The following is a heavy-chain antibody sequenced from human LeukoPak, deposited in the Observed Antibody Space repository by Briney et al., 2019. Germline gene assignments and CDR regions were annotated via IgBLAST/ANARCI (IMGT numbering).Heavy chain of an antibody. CDR1: GGSISSSSYY. Sequence: SETLSLTCTVSGGSISSSSYYWGWIRQPPGKGLEWIGSIYYSGITYYNPSLKSRVTVSVDTSKNQFSLKLSSVTAADTAVYYCARFGGVIVISVRWFDPWGQGTLVTVSS. J-gene: IGHJ5*02. D-gene: IGHD3-16*02. V-gene: IGHV4-39*07. CDR3: ARFGGVIVISVRWFDP. CDR2: IYYSGIT.